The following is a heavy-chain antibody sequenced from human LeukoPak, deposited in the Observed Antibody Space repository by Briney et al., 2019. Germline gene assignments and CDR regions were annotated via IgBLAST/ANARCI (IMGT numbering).Heavy chain of an antibody. D-gene: IGHD6-13*01. CDR2: ISYDGSNK. CDR3: AKDRLSSWFGLGDY. J-gene: IGHJ4*02. Sequence: GGSLRLSCAASGFTFSSYGMHWVRQAPGKGLEWVAVISYDGSNKYYADSVKGRFTISRDNSKNTLYLQMNSLRAEDTAVYYCAKDRLSSWFGLGDYWGQGTLVTV. CDR1: GFTFSSYG. V-gene: IGHV3-30*18.